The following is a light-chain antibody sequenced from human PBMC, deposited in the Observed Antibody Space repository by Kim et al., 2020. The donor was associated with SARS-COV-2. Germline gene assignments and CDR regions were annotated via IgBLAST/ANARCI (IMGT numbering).Light chain of an antibody. CDR2: GAS. CDR1: QGISTF. V-gene: IGKV1-27*01. CDR3: QRHNDALRT. J-gene: IGKJ1*01. Sequence: ASVGDRITITCRASQGISTFLAWYQHKPEKVPKLLIYGASTLQRGVPSRFSGSGSVTDFTLTINSLQPEDVATYYCQRHNDALRTFGQGTKVDIK.